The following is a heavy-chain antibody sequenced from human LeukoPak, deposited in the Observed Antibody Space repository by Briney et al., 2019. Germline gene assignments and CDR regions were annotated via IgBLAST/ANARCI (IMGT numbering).Heavy chain of an antibody. V-gene: IGHV3-30-3*01. J-gene: IGHJ4*02. CDR3: AKLIVGATKLEISINYFDY. Sequence: AGGSLRLSCAASGFTFSSYAMHWVRQAPGKGLEWVAVISYGGSNKYYADSVKGRFTISRDNSKNTLYLQMNSLRAEDTAVYYCAKLIVGATKLEISINYFDYWGQGTLVTVSS. CDR1: GFTFSSYA. CDR2: ISYGGSNK. D-gene: IGHD1-26*01.